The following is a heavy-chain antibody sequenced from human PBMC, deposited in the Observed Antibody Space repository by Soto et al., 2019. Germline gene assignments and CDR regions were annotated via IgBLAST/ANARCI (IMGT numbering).Heavy chain of an antibody. CDR2: IRSKANSYAT. Sequence: EVQLVESGGGLVQPGGSLKLSCAASGFTFSGSAMHWVRQASGKGLEWVGRIRSKANSYATAYAASVKGRFTISRDDSKNTAYLQMNSLKTEDTAVYYCTRQGQQLHFQHWGQGTLVTVSS. J-gene: IGHJ1*01. CDR1: GFTFSGSA. CDR3: TRQGQQLHFQH. V-gene: IGHV3-73*02. D-gene: IGHD6-13*01.